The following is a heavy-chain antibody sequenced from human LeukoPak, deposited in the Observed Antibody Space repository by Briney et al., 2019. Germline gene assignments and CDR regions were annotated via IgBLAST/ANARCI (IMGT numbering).Heavy chain of an antibody. CDR1: GFSFSSYK. D-gene: IGHD6-6*01. CDR3: ARDLGTRKSIAFAD. Sequence: PGVSLRLSCAASGFSFSSYKMNGVRQAPGKGLEGVASISSNKGYIYYADSVQGRFSISRDNGENSLDLQMNSLRAEDAAVYYCARDLGTRKSIAFADWGQGTVVTVSS. J-gene: IGHJ4*02. V-gene: IGHV3-21*06. CDR2: ISSNKGYI.